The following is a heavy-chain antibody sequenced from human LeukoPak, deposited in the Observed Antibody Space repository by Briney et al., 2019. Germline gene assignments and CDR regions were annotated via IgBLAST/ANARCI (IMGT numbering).Heavy chain of an antibody. J-gene: IGHJ4*02. Sequence: PSETLSLTCSVSGGSISSYYWSWIRQPPGKGPEWIGYIYYSGSTNYNPSLKSRVTISVDTSKNQFSLKVNSVTAADTAVYYCARGVWSYQDYWGQGTLVTVSS. CDR3: ARGVWSYQDY. CDR2: IYYSGST. V-gene: IGHV4-59*01. CDR1: GGSISSYY. D-gene: IGHD1-26*01.